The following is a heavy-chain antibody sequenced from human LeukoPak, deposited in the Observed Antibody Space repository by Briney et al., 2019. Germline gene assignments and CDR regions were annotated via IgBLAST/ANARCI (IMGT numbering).Heavy chain of an antibody. Sequence: ASVKVSCKASGYTFTSYAMNWVRQAPGQGLEWMGWINPNSGGTNYAQKFQGRVTMTRDTSISTAYMELSRLRSDDTAVYYCARDRGVRGRYYDSSGPSGAFDIWGQGTMVTVSS. CDR3: ARDRGVRGRYYDSSGPSGAFDI. J-gene: IGHJ3*02. CDR1: GYTFTSYA. CDR2: INPNSGGT. V-gene: IGHV1-2*02. D-gene: IGHD3-22*01.